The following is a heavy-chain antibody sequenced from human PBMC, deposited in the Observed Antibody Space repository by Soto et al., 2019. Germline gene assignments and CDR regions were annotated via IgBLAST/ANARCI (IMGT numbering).Heavy chain of an antibody. J-gene: IGHJ6*02. Sequence: ASVEVSCRASGYTFTSYDINWVRQATGQGLEWMGWMNPNSGNTGYAQKFQGRVTMTRNTSISTAYMELSSLRSEDTAVYYCASSYDILTGSTGGMDVWGQGTTVTVSS. CDR2: MNPNSGNT. CDR3: ASSYDILTGSTGGMDV. V-gene: IGHV1-8*01. D-gene: IGHD3-9*01. CDR1: GYTFTSYD.